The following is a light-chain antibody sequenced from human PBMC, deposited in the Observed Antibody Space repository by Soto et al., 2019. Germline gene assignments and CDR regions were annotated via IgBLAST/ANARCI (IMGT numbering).Light chain of an antibody. Sequence: EIVMTQSPATLSVSPGERNTLSCRASQSVGNNLAWYQQKPGQAPRLLIYGAYTRATGIPARFSGSGSGTDFTLTISSLQCEDFAVYYCQHYNYWPPKTFGEGTKVEMK. CDR3: QHYNYWPPKT. CDR1: QSVGNN. V-gene: IGKV3-15*01. CDR2: GAY. J-gene: IGKJ1*01.